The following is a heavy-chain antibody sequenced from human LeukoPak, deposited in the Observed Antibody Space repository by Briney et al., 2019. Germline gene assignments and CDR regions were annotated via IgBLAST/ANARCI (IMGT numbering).Heavy chain of an antibody. D-gene: IGHD3-3*01. CDR1: GVTLSSYG. Sequence: GGSLRLSCAASGVTLSSYGMHWVRQAPGKGLEWVAIITYDGSNKYYADSVKGRFTISRDNSKNTLYLQMNSLRAEDTAVYYCAKDEATIFGVVIPGWFDPWGQGTLVTVSS. J-gene: IGHJ5*02. CDR2: ITYDGSNK. V-gene: IGHV3-30*18. CDR3: AKDEATIFGVVIPGWFDP.